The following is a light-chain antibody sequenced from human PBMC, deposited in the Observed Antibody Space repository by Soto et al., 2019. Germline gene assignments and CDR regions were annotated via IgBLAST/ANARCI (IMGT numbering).Light chain of an antibody. Sequence: QSALTQPASVSGSPGQSITISCTGTSSDVGYYNYVSWYRQHPGKAPRLMIYEVNNRPSGVSSRFSGSKSGNTASLTISGGQAEDEADYYCSSCNSSSSLLYVFGAGTKLTVL. J-gene: IGLJ1*01. CDR1: SSDVGYYNY. CDR2: EVN. V-gene: IGLV2-14*01. CDR3: SSCNSSSSLLYV.